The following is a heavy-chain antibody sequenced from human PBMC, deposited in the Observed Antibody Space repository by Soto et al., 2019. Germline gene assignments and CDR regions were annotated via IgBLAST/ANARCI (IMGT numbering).Heavy chain of an antibody. CDR3: ARADYEILTGSYAMDV. V-gene: IGHV4-4*07. Sequence: SETLSLTCTVSDDLISSYYWNWIRQPAGRGLEWIGRVSTNGATNYNPSLESRVTMSVDTSKNQFSLKLTSVTAADTAVYFCARADYEILTGSYAMDVWGQGTTVTVSS. CDR2: VSTNGAT. D-gene: IGHD3-9*01. J-gene: IGHJ6*02. CDR1: DDLISSYY.